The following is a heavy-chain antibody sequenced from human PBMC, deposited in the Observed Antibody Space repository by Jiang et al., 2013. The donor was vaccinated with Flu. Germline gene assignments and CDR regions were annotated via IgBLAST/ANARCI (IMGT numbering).Heavy chain of an antibody. J-gene: IGHJ4*02. Sequence: SGGYYWSWIRQHPGKGLEWIGYIYYSGSTYYNPSLKSRVTISVDTSKNQFSLKLSSVTAADTAVYYCARRGIAAAGTFDYWGQGTLVTVSS. CDR2: IYYSGST. CDR3: ARRGIAAAGTFDY. CDR1: SGGYY. D-gene: IGHD6-13*01. V-gene: IGHV4-31*02.